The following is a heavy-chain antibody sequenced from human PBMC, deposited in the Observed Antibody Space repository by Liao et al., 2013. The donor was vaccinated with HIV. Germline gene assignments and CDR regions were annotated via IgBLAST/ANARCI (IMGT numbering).Heavy chain of an antibody. V-gene: IGHV4-34*01. D-gene: IGHD3-3*01. CDR2: INNSGST. Sequence: LSQVQLQQWIGEINNSGSTKYNPSLKSRVSISVDTSKNQFSLKLSSVTAADTAMYYCARMGTSTEYYDMWSGYYSHVQQGTHFDHWGQGTLVTVSS. J-gene: IGHJ4*02. CDR3: ARMGTSTEYYDMWSGYYSHVQQGTHFDH.